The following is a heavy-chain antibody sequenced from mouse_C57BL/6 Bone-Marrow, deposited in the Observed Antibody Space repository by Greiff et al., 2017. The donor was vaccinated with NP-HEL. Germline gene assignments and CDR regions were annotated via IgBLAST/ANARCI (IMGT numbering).Heavy chain of an antibody. CDR1: GYTFTSYW. CDR3: AREAINTEVAHWYFDV. CDR2: IDPSDSST. V-gene: IGHV1-69*01. Sequence: QVQLQQPGAELVMPGASVKLSCKASGYTFTSYWMHWVKQRPGHGLEWIGEIDPSDSSTNYNQKFKGKSTLTVDKSSSTAYMQLSSLTSADSAVLYCAREAINTEVAHWYFDVWGTGNTVTVSS. J-gene: IGHJ1*03. D-gene: IGHD1-1*01.